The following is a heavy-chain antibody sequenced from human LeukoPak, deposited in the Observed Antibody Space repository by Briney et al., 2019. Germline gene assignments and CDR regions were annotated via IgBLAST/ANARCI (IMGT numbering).Heavy chain of an antibody. V-gene: IGHV5-51*01. CDR3: ARRSGTYFDY. CDR1: GYNFASYW. Sequence: GESLKISCKGSGYNFASYWIGWVRQMPGKGLEWIGIIYPGDSDPRYSPSFQGQVTISADKSISTAYLQWSSLKASDTAMYYCARRSGTYFDYWGQGTLVSVSS. CDR2: IYPGDSDP. J-gene: IGHJ4*02. D-gene: IGHD1-26*01.